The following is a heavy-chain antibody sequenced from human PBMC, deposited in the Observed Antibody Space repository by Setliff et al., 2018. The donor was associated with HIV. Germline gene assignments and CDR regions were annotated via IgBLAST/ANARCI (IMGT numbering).Heavy chain of an antibody. CDR1: GYTFTSYG. Sequence: GASVKVSCKASGYTFTSYGISWVRQAPGQGLEGMGWISAYDGNTNYAQKLQGRVTMTTDTSTSTAYVELRSLRSEDTAVDYCARAYNIWSDYNYYYSYFMGVWGKGTAVTV. D-gene: IGHD3-3*01. CDR3: ARAYNIWSDYNYYYSYFMGV. J-gene: IGHJ6*03. V-gene: IGHV1-18*01. CDR2: ISAYDGNT.